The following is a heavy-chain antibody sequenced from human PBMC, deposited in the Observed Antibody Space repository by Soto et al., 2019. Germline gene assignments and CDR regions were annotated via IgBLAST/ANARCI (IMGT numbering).Heavy chain of an antibody. D-gene: IGHD4-17*01. V-gene: IGHV3-66*01. J-gene: IGHJ1*01. CDR3: ARDFVHGDHPEYFQH. Sequence: EVPLVESGGGLVQPGGSLRLSCAASGFTVSSNYMSWVRQAPGKGLEWVSVIYSGGSTYYADSVKGRFTISRDNSKXTLYLQMNSLRAEDTAVYYCARDFVHGDHPEYFQHWGQGTLVTVSS. CDR1: GFTVSSNY. CDR2: IYSGGST.